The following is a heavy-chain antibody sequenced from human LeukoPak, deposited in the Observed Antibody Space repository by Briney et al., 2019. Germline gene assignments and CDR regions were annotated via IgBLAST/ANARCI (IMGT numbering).Heavy chain of an antibody. CDR3: ASAETMVRGVSGY. CDR1: GGSISSYY. Sequence: KTSETLSLTCTVSGGSISSYYWSWIRQPPGKGLEWIGYIYYSGSTNYNPSLKGRVTISVDTSKNQFSLKLSSVTAADTAVYYCASAETMVRGVSGYWGKGPIVTVSS. J-gene: IGHJ4*02. D-gene: IGHD3-10*01. V-gene: IGHV4-59*12. CDR2: IYYSGST.